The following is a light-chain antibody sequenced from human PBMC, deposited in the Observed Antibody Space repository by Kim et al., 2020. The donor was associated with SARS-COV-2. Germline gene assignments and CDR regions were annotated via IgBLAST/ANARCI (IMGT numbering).Light chain of an antibody. J-gene: IGKJ4*01. CDR3: QQRSNWPRA. CDR2: DAS. V-gene: IGKV3-11*01. CDR1: QSVSSY. Sequence: LTPGERATRACRASQSVSSYLAWYQQKPGQAPRLLIYDASNRATGITARFSGSGSGTDFTLTISSLEPEDFAVYYCQQRSNWPRAFGGGTKVDIK.